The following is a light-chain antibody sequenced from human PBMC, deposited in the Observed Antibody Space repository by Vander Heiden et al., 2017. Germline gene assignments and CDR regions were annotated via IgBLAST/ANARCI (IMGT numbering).Light chain of an antibody. Sequence: SYELTQPPSVSVSPGQTASITCSGDKLGDKYACWYQQKPGQSPVLVIYQDSKRPAGIPGRFSGSNSGNTATLTIRGTQAMDEADYYCQAWDSSIHVVFGGGTKLTVL. CDR1: KLGDKY. CDR2: QDS. V-gene: IGLV3-1*01. CDR3: QAWDSSIHVV. J-gene: IGLJ2*01.